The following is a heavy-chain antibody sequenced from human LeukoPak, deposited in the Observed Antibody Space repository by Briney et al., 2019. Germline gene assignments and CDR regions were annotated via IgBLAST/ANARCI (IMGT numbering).Heavy chain of an antibody. J-gene: IGHJ4*02. V-gene: IGHV3-48*03. CDR2: ISSSGSTI. D-gene: IGHD5-18*01. Sequence: GGSLRLSCAASGFTFSSYEMNWVRQAPGKGLEWVSYISSSGSTIYYADSVKGRFTISRDNSKNTLYLQMNSLRAEDTAVYYCAKDSDTAMAGRRAGFDYWGQGTLVTVSS. CDR3: AKDSDTAMAGRRAGFDY. CDR1: GFTFSSYE.